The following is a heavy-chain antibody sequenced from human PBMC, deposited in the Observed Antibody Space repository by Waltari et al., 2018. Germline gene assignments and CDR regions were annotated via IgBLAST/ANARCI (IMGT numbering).Heavy chain of an antibody. CDR3: ARMTGSGLFDS. CDR1: CGPLSSGSFF. V-gene: IGHV4-61*02. CDR2: LYTSGST. J-gene: IGHJ4*02. Sequence: QVQLQESGPRLVKPSQTLSLTCTVSCGPLSSGSFFWSWIRQPAGKGLEWSGRLYTSGSTNYNPSLNSRVTISADTTQNQFSLKLTSVTAADTAVYFCARMTGSGLFDSWGQGTLVTVSS. D-gene: IGHD3-3*01.